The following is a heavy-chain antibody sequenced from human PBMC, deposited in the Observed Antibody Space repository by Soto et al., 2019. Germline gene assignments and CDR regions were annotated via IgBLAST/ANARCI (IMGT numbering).Heavy chain of an antibody. V-gene: IGHV4-34*01. Sequence: SETLSLTCAVDGGSLSCYYWIWIRQPAGKGLGWVGEINHSGSTNYNPSLKSRVTISVDTSKNQFSLKLSSVTAADTAVYYCARGGGRGYSYGYYYYYGMDVWGQGTTVTVSS. CDR1: GGSLSCYY. CDR2: INHSGST. J-gene: IGHJ6*02. D-gene: IGHD5-18*01. CDR3: ARGGGRGYSYGYYYYYGMDV.